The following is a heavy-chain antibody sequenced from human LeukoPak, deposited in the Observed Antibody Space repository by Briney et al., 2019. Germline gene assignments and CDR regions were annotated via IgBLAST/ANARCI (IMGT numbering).Heavy chain of an antibody. Sequence: SETLSLTCAVYGGSFSGYYWSWIRQPPGKGLEWIGEINHSGSTNYNPSLKSRVTISVDTSKNQFSLKLSSVTAADTAVYYCARADYDFWSGLTEFWGQGTLVTVSS. D-gene: IGHD3-3*01. CDR1: GGSFSGYY. CDR3: ARADYDFWSGLTEF. CDR2: INHSGST. V-gene: IGHV4-34*01. J-gene: IGHJ4*02.